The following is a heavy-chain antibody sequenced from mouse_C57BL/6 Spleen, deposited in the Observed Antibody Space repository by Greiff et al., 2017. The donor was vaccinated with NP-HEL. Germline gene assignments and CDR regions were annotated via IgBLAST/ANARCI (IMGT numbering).Heavy chain of an antibody. CDR2: IYPGDGDT. Sequence: VQLQQSGPELVKPGASVKISCKASGYAFSSSWMNWVKQRPGKGLEWIGRIYPGDGDTNYNGKFKGKATLTADKSSSTAYMQLSSLTSEDSAVYFCACLDSSVSAWFAYWGQGTLVTVSA. CDR3: ACLDSSVSAWFAY. CDR1: GYAFSSSW. D-gene: IGHD3-2*02. V-gene: IGHV1-82*01. J-gene: IGHJ3*01.